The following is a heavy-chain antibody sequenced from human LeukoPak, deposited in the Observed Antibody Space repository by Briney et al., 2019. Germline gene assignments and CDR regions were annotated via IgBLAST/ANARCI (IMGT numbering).Heavy chain of an antibody. CDR2: IYYSGST. J-gene: IGHJ5*02. CDR1: GDSISSSSYY. D-gene: IGHD3-3*01. V-gene: IGHV4-39*01. Sequence: PSETLSLTCTVSGDSISSSSYYWGWIRQPPGKGLEWIGSIYYSGSTYYNPSLKSRVTISVDTSKNQFSLKLSSVTAADTAVYYCARHSADYNWFDPWGQGTLVTVSS. CDR3: ARHSADYNWFDP.